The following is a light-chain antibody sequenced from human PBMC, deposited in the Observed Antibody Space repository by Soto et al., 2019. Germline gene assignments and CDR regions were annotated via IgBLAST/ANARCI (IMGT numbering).Light chain of an antibody. CDR1: QSVSSN. CDR2: GAS. V-gene: IGKV3-15*01. Sequence: EIVMTQSPGTLSVSPGERATLSCRASQSVSSNLAWYQQKPGQAPRLLIYGASTRATGIPARFSGSRSGTEFTLTISSRQSEDFAVYYCQQYNNWPLTFGQGTKVEIK. J-gene: IGKJ1*01. CDR3: QQYNNWPLT.